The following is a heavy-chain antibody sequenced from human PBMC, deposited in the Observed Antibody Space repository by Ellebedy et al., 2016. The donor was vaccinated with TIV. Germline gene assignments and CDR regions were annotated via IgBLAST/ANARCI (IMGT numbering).Heavy chain of an antibody. V-gene: IGHV3-7*01. CDR3: ATGARSEGGY. CDR2: IKEDGSRT. Sequence: PGGSLRFSCAASGFTFSIYWMNWVRQAPGKGLEWVANIKEDGSRTSYVDSVRGRFTISRDNAKNSLYLQMNSLRAEDTAVYYCATGARSEGGYWGQGTLVTVSS. J-gene: IGHJ4*02. D-gene: IGHD2-15*01. CDR1: GFTFSIYW.